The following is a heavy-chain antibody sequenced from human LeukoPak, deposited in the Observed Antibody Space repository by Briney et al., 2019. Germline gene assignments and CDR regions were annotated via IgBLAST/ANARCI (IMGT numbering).Heavy chain of an antibody. Sequence: PGGSLRLSCAASGFTFSNYWMHWVRQVPGKEPVWVSRISPDGTSTAYADSVKGRFTISRDNAKNTLYLQMNSLRAEDTAVYYCTRGRTATGDYWGQGTLVSVSS. V-gene: IGHV3-74*01. CDR3: TRGRTATGDY. J-gene: IGHJ4*02. CDR1: GFTFSNYW. D-gene: IGHD3-9*01. CDR2: ISPDGTST.